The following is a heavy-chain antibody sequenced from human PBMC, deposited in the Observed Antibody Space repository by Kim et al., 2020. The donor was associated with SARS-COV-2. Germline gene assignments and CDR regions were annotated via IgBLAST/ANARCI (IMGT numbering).Heavy chain of an antibody. CDR1: GYSFTSYW. V-gene: IGHV5-51*01. J-gene: IGHJ6*02. CDR3: ARSIHYDFWSGYSYYYYGMDV. CDR2: IYPGDSDT. Sequence: GESLKISCKGSGYSFTSYWIGWVRQMPGKGLEWMGIIYPGDSDTRYSPSFQGQVTISADKSISTAYLQWSSLKASDTAMYYCARSIHYDFWSGYSYYYYGMDVWGQGTTVTVSS. D-gene: IGHD3-3*01.